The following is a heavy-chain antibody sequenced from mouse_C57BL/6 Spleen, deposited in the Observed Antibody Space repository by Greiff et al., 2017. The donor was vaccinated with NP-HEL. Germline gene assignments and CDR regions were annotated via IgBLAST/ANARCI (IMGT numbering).Heavy chain of an antibody. CDR2: ISDGGSYT. V-gene: IGHV5-4*01. CDR1: GFTFSSYA. Sequence: EVQLVESGGGLVKPGGSLKLSCAASGFTFSSYAMSWVRQTPEKRLEWVATISDGGSYTYYPDNVKGRFTISRDNAKNNLYLQMSHLKSEDTAMYYCARETTVVAIDYWGQGTTLTVSS. CDR3: ARETTVVAIDY. J-gene: IGHJ2*01. D-gene: IGHD1-1*01.